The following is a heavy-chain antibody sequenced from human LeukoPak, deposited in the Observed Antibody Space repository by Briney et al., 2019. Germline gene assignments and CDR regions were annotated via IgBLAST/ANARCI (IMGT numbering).Heavy chain of an antibody. D-gene: IGHD3-3*01. CDR1: GGTFSSYA. CDR3: ARDQQYYDFWSGPNLYYYYYGVDV. J-gene: IGHJ6*02. V-gene: IGHV1-69*13. CDR2: IIPIFGTA. Sequence: SVTVSCKASGGTFSSYAISWVRQAPGQGLEWMGGIIPIFGTANYAQKFQGRVTITADESTSTAYMELSSLRSEDTAVYYCARDQQYYDFWSGPNLYYYYYGVDVWGQGTTVTVSS.